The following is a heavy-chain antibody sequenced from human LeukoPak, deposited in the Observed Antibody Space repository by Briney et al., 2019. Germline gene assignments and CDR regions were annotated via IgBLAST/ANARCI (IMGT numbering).Heavy chain of an antibody. CDR1: GFTFDDYA. Sequence: GRSLRLSCAASGFTFDDYAMHWVRQAPGQGLEWVSGISWNSGSIGYADSVKGRFTIPRDNAKNSLYLQMNSLRAEDTALYYCAKGKGQLVSSFDPWGQGTLVTVSS. J-gene: IGHJ5*02. CDR3: AKGKGQLVSSFDP. D-gene: IGHD6-13*01. V-gene: IGHV3-9*01. CDR2: ISWNSGSI.